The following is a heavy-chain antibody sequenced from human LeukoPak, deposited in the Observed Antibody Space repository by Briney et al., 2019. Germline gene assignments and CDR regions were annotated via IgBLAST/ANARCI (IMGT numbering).Heavy chain of an antibody. J-gene: IGHJ4*02. Sequence: GGSLRLSCAASGFVFSSYCMNWVRQAPGKGLEWVSYIASSGNSRYYADSVKGRFTISRDNAKNSLYLQMSSLRDEDTAVYYCARDMYSDSWYVFDYWGQGTLVSVSS. CDR2: IASSGNSR. CDR1: GFVFSSYC. V-gene: IGHV3-48*02. CDR3: ARDMYSDSWYVFDY. D-gene: IGHD6-13*01.